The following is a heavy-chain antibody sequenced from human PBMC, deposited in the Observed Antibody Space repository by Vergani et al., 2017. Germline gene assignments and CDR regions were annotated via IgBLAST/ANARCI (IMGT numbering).Heavy chain of an antibody. CDR2: IDYSGST. V-gene: IGHV4-39*07. CDR3: ASGGFWYFDL. CDR1: GGPISSSSYY. Sequence: QLQLQESGPGLVKPSETLSLTCTVPGGPISSSSYYWGWIRQPPGKGLGWIGCIDYSGSTYYNPSLKSRVTISVDTSKNQFSLKLSSVTAADTAVYYCASGGFWYFDLWGRGTLVTVSS. J-gene: IGHJ2*01. D-gene: IGHD3-16*01.